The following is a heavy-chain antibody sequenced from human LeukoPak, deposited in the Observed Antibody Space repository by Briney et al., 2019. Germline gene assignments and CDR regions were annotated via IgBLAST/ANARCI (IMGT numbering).Heavy chain of an antibody. Sequence: GGSLRLSCAASGFTFSSYGMTWVRQAPGKGLEWVSYISSSSSTIYYADSVKGRFTISRDNAKNSLYLQLNSLRAEDTAVYYCARDSRHHRFLYWDWFDPWGQGTLVTVSS. V-gene: IGHV3-48*01. J-gene: IGHJ5*02. CDR2: ISSSSSTI. CDR1: GFTFSSYG. D-gene: IGHD1-26*01. CDR3: ARDSRHHRFLYWDWFDP.